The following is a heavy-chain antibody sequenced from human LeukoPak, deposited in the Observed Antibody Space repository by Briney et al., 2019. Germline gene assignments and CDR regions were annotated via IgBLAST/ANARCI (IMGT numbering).Heavy chain of an antibody. D-gene: IGHD6-13*01. V-gene: IGHV1-69*06. Sequence: ASVKVSCKASGGTFSSYAISWVRQAPGQGLEWMGGIIPIFGTANYAQKFQGRVTITADKSTSTAYMELSSLRSEDTAVYYCARGSRFLMPFSHLCHLGQGTLVTVSS. CDR2: IIPIFGTA. CDR1: GGTFSSYA. J-gene: IGHJ4*02. CDR3: ARGSRFLMPFSHLCH.